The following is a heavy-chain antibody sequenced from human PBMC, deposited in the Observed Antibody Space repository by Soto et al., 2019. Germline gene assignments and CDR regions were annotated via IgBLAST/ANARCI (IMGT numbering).Heavy chain of an antibody. V-gene: IGHV3-30*03. Sequence: GGSLRLSCAVSGFTVSTYGMHWVRQAPGKGLEWVAVISRDGGTKYYADSVKGRFTISRDNSRNTLFLEMNSLRGDDRAVYYCTGEVASGYWGQGTLVTVAS. J-gene: IGHJ4*02. CDR1: GFTVSTYG. D-gene: IGHD2-8*02. CDR2: ISRDGGTK. CDR3: TGEVASGY.